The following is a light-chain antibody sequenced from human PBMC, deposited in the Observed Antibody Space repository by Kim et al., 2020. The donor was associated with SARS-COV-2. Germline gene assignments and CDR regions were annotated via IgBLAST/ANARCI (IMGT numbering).Light chain of an antibody. CDR3: CSYAGSYTVV. J-gene: IGLJ2*01. CDR2: DVS. Sequence: GKCITIACTRTSGDCGSYNYVSWYQQHPGNAPKLMIYDVSNRPSGVSNRFSGSKSGNTASLTISGLQADDEADYYCCSYAGSYTVVFGGGTQLTVL. CDR1: SGDCGSYNY. V-gene: IGLV2-11*03.